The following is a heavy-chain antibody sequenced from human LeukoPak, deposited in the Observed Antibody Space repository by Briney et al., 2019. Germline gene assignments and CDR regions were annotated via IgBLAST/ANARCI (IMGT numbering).Heavy chain of an antibody. J-gene: IGHJ4*02. V-gene: IGHV4-59*01. CDR2: IYYSGST. CDR3: ARVKLAHGAYDY. CDR1: GGSISSYY. Sequence: PSGTLSLTCTVSGGSISSYYWSWIRQPPGKGLEWIGYIYYSGSTNYNPSLKSRVTISVDTSKNQFSLKLSSVTAADTAVYYCARVKLAHGAYDYWGQGTLVTVSS. D-gene: IGHD2-21*01.